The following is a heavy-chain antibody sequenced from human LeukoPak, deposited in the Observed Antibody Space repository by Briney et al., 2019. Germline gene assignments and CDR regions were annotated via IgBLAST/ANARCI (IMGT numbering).Heavy chain of an antibody. CDR1: SGSISTYY. CDR2: MHYSGST. D-gene: IGHD6-13*01. Sequence: SETLSLTCTVSSGSISTYYWSWIRQPPGKGLEWIGYMHYSGSTNYNPSLNSRITMSVDTSKNQFSLKLSSVAAADTAVYYCATFYSFSAYYCYYMDVWGKGTTVTVSS. V-gene: IGHV4-59*01. J-gene: IGHJ6*03. CDR3: ATFYSFSAYYCYYMDV.